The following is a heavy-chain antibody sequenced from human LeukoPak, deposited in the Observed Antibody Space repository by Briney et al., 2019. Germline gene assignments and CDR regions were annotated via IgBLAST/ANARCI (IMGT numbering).Heavy chain of an antibody. Sequence: GGSLRLSCAASGFTFSSFEMNWVRQAPGKGLEWLSYIGSSGSTIYYADSVKGRFTISRDNAKNSLYLQMNSLRAEDTAVYYCLISSSWRRVNYWGQGTLVTVSS. CDR3: LISSSWRRVNY. V-gene: IGHV3-48*03. D-gene: IGHD6-13*01. J-gene: IGHJ4*02. CDR2: IGSSGSTI. CDR1: GFTFSSFE.